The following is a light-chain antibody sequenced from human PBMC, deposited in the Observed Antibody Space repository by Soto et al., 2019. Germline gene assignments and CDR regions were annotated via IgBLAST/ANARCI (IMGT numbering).Light chain of an antibody. Sequence: IVLTQSPGTLSLSPGERATLSCRASQTVSGSYLAWYQHKPGQAPRLLIHGASTRATGIPDRFSGSGSGIDFTLTISRLEPEDFVVYYCQHHGNSAYTFGQGTKLEIK. V-gene: IGKV3-20*01. CDR2: GAS. CDR1: QTVSGSY. CDR3: QHHGNSAYT. J-gene: IGKJ2*01.